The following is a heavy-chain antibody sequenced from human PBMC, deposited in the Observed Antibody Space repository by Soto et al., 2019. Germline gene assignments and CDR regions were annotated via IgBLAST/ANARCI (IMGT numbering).Heavy chain of an antibody. CDR3: ARGGGAAGTFDY. J-gene: IGHJ4*02. V-gene: IGHV4-34*01. Sequence: XATLSLTCAVYGGSFSGYYWSWIRQPPGKGLEWIGEINHSGSTNYNPSLKSRVTISVDTSKNQFSLKLSSVTAADTAVYYCARGGGAAGTFDYWGQGTLVTVSS. CDR2: INHSGST. D-gene: IGHD6-13*01. CDR1: GGSFSGYY.